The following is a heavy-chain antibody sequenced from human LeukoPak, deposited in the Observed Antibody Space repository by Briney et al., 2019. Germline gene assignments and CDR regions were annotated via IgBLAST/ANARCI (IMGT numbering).Heavy chain of an antibody. CDR1: GYSFTTYW. V-gene: IGHV5-51*01. J-gene: IGHJ1*01. CDR3: ARRSPSAEYFQH. Sequence: GESLKISCKGSGYSFTTYWIAWVRQMPGKGLEWMGIIYPADSDTRYSPSFQGQVTISADKSISTAYLQWSSLKASDTAVYYCARRSPSAEYFQHWGQGTLVTVSS. CDR2: IYPADSDT.